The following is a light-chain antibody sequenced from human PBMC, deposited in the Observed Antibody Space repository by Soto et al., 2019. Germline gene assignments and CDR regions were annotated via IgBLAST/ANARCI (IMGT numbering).Light chain of an antibody. Sequence: QSVLTQARSVSGSPGQSVTMSCTGTSGDVGGYNFVSWYQQHPGNAPKLMIFDVSQRPSGVPDRFSGSKSGNTASLTISGLQAEDEADYYCCSYGGSYTWVFGGGTKLTVL. CDR1: SGDVGGYNF. CDR3: CSYGGSYTWV. J-gene: IGLJ3*02. CDR2: DVS. V-gene: IGLV2-11*01.